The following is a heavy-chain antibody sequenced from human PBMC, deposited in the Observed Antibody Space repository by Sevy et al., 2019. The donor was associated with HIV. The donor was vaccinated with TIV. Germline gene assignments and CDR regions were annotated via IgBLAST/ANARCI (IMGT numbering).Heavy chain of an antibody. V-gene: IGHV4-39*01. CDR2: IYYSGST. Sequence: TESLSLTCTVSGGSISSSSYYWGWIRQPPGKGLEWIGSIYYSGSTYYNPSLKSRVPISIDTSKNQFSLKLSSVTAADTAVYYSARHQNPPDGNFDYWGQGTLVSVSS. CDR3: ARHQNPPDGNFDY. CDR1: GGSISSSSYY. J-gene: IGHJ4*02.